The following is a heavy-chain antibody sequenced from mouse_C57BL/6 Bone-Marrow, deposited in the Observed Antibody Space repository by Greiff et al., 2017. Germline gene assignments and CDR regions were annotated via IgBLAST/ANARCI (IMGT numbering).Heavy chain of an antibody. J-gene: IGHJ2*01. V-gene: IGHV1-42*01. Sequence: VQLKESGPELVKPGASVKISCKASGYSFTGYYMNWVKQSPEKSLEWIGEINPSTGGTTYNQKFKAKATLTVDKSSSTAYMQLKSLTSEDSAVYYCARDGSSYFDYWGQGTTLTVSS. D-gene: IGHD1-1*01. CDR2: INPSTGGT. CDR1: GYSFTGYY. CDR3: ARDGSSYFDY.